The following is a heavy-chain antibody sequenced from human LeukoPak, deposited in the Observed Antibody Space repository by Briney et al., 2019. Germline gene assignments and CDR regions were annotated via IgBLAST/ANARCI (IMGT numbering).Heavy chain of an antibody. CDR3: ARGGQSKYDSSGYLNYFDY. V-gene: IGHV3-64*01. J-gene: IGHJ4*02. D-gene: IGHD3-22*01. CDR1: GFTFSSYV. Sequence: GGSLRLSCAASGFTFSSYVMYWVRQAPGKGLEYASSISSNGGSTYYANSVKGRFTISRDNSKNTLYLQMGSLRAEDMAVYYCARGGQSKYDSSGYLNYFDYWGQGTLVTVSS. CDR2: ISSNGGST.